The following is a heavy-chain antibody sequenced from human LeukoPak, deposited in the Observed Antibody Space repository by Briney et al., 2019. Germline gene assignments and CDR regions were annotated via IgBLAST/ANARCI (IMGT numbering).Heavy chain of an antibody. CDR1: GFTFSSYA. CDR3: ARGGYYYDSSGYSYQDY. Sequence: GGSLRLSCAASGFTFSSYAMSWVRQAPGKGLEWVSVNSGSGGSTYYADSVKGRFTISRDNSKNTLYLQMNSLRAEDTAVYYCARGGYYYDSSGYSYQDYWGQGTLVTVSS. V-gene: IGHV3-23*01. J-gene: IGHJ4*02. CDR2: NSGSGGST. D-gene: IGHD3-22*01.